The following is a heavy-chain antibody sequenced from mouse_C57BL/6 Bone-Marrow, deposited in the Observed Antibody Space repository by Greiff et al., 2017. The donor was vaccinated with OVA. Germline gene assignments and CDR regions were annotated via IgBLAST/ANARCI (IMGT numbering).Heavy chain of an antibody. CDR2: IDPSDSYT. V-gene: IGHV1-59*01. D-gene: IGHD1-1*01. Sequence: QVQLQQPGAELVRPGTSVKLSCKASGYTFTSYWMHWVKQRPGQGLEWLGVIDPSDSYTTYNQKFKGKATLTVDTSSSTAYMQLSSLTSEDSAVYYCARSDYYGPFAYWGQGTLVTVSA. J-gene: IGHJ3*01. CDR3: ARSDYYGPFAY. CDR1: GYTFTSYW.